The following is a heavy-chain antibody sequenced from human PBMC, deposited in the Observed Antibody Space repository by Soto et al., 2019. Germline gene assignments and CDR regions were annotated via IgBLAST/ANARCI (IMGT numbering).Heavy chain of an antibody. CDR2: MSFDGTYK. J-gene: IGHJ4*02. V-gene: IGHV3-30*18. CDR1: GFRFSDYG. CDR3: AKDRRDGEYNSVYDF. D-gene: IGHD4-17*01. Sequence: QVQLAESGGGVVQPGRSLRLSCVGSGFRFSDYGMHWVRQAPGKGLEWVAMMSFDGTYKYYADAVKGRFIISRDNSTNTLYLQMNSLRAEDTAVYYCAKDRRDGEYNSVYDFWGQGTLVTVSS.